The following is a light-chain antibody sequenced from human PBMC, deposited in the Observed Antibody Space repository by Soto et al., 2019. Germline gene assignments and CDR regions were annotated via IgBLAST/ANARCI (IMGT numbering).Light chain of an antibody. J-gene: IGLJ7*01. CDR1: SSNIGSYNH. Sequence: QSALTQPASVSGSPGQSITISCTGSSSNIGSYNHVSWYQQHPGKAPKLMIYEGSKRPSGVSNRFSGSKSGTTASLTISGLPADDEADYYCCSYAGRSTSAVFGGGTQLTVL. V-gene: IGLV2-23*01. CDR2: EGS. CDR3: CSYAGRSTSAV.